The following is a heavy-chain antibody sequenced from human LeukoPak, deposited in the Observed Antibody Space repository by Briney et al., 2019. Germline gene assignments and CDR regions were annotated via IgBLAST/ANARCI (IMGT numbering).Heavy chain of an antibody. CDR2: VYYSGST. D-gene: IGHD3-10*01. CDR3: ARVRGSGSYPDY. V-gene: IGHV4-31*03. CDR1: GGSISSGGYY. J-gene: IGHJ4*02. Sequence: PSETLSLTCTVSGGSISSGGYYWSWIRQHPGRGLEWIGHVYYSGSTYYNPSLKSRVTISVDTSKNQFSLKLSSVTAADTAVYYCARVRGSGSYPDYWSQGTLVTVSS.